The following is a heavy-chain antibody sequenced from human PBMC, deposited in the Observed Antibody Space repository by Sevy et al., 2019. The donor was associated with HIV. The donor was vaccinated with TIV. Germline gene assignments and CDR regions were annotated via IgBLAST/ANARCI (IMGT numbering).Heavy chain of an antibody. CDR1: GGSFSGYY. Sequence: SETLSLTCAVYGGSFSGYYWSWIRQPPGKGLEWIGEINHSGSTNYNPSLKSRVTISVDTSKNQFSLKLSSVTAADTAVYYCARGEAGRNYYYYYYMDVWGKRTTVTVS. V-gene: IGHV4-34*01. J-gene: IGHJ6*03. D-gene: IGHD3-10*01. CDR3: ARGEAGRNYYYYYYMDV. CDR2: INHSGST.